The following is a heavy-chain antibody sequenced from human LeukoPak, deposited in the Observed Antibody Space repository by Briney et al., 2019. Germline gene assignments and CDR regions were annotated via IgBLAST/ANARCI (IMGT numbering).Heavy chain of an antibody. J-gene: IGHJ4*02. D-gene: IGHD3-16*02. CDR3: ATTYYDYVWGSYLL. Sequence: ASVKVSSKVSGYTLTELSMHWVRQAPGKGLEWMGGFDPEDGETIYAQKFQGRVTMTEDTSTDTAYMELSSLRSEDTAVYYCATTYYDYVWGSYLLWGQGTLVTVSS. CDR2: FDPEDGET. CDR1: GYTLTELS. V-gene: IGHV1-24*01.